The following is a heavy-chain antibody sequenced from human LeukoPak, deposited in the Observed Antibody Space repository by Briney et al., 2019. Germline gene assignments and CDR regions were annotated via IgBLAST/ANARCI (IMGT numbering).Heavy chain of an antibody. V-gene: IGHV3-66*02. CDR1: GFTVSSYY. J-gene: IGHJ4*01. Sequence: QPGGSLRLSCTVSGFTVSSYYMSWVRQAPGKGLEWVSIIDSGGSTYYADSVKGRFTISRDNSKNTVFLQMNSLRAEDTAVYYCARDPYSKIFGGWGHRTLVTVSS. CDR3: ARDPYSKIFGG. CDR2: IDSGGST. D-gene: IGHD3-3*01.